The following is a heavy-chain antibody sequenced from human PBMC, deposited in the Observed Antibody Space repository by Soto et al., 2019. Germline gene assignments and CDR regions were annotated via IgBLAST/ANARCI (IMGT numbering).Heavy chain of an antibody. CDR3: ARESGSSPSYYFDY. CDR1: GGTFSSYT. D-gene: IGHD1-26*01. J-gene: IGHJ4*02. CDR2: IIPILGIA. V-gene: IGHV1-69*02. Sequence: QVQLVQSGAEVKKPGSSVKVSCKASGGTFSSYTISWVRQAPGQGHEWMGRIIPILGIANYAQKFQGRVTITADKSTSTAYMELSSLRSEDTAVYYCARESGSSPSYYFDYWGQGTLVTVSS.